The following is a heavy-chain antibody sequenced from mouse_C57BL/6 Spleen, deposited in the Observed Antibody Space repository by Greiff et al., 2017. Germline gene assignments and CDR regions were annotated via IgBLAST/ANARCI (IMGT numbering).Heavy chain of an antibody. J-gene: IGHJ4*01. Sequence: QVQLKESGAELVKPGASVKMSCKASGYTFTSYWITWVKQRPGQGLEWIGDIYPGSGSTNYNEKFKSKATLTVDTSSSTAYMQLSSLTSEDSAVYYCGLYDGYSGAMDYWGQGTSVTVSS. D-gene: IGHD2-3*01. CDR3: GLYDGYSGAMDY. CDR2: IYPGSGST. CDR1: GYTFTSYW. V-gene: IGHV1-55*01.